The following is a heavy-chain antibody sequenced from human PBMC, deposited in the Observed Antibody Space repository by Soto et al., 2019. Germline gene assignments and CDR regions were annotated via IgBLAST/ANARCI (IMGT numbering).Heavy chain of an antibody. CDR2: INQDGSET. J-gene: IGHJ1*01. CDR3: ARELRVGPAEYFQH. Sequence: EVQLVESGGGLVQPGGSLRLSCAVSGFTFSSSWMSWVRQTPDKGLEWVANINQDGSETYFLDSVRGRFTISRDNAKNSLYLQRNSLRAEDTALYYCARELRVGPAEYFQHWGQGTLVTVSS. CDR1: GFTFSSSW. D-gene: IGHD1-26*01. V-gene: IGHV3-7*01.